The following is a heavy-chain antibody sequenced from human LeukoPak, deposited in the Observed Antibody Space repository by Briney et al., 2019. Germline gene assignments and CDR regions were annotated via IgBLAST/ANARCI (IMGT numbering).Heavy chain of an antibody. CDR1: GFTFSDYY. V-gene: IGHV3-11*01. Sequence: GGSLRLSCAASGFTFSDYYMSWIRQAPGEGLEWVSYISSSGSTIYYADSVKGRFTISRDNAKNSLYLQMNSLRAEDTAVYYCAREAYCGGDCYSALDPWGQGTLVTVSS. D-gene: IGHD2-21*02. J-gene: IGHJ5*02. CDR3: AREAYCGGDCYSALDP. CDR2: ISSSGSTI.